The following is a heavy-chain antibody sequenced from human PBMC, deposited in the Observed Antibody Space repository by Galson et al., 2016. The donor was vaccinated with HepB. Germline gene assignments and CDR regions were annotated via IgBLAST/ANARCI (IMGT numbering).Heavy chain of an antibody. Sequence: SVKVSCKASGYTFSNHGVNWVCQAPGQRLEWMGWVNPGNGDTRYSQNFQGRATITSDTSTTTVYMELNRLTSEDTAVYYCVRDPVRGWAPFDYWGQGTLVTVSS. CDR1: GYTFSNHG. CDR3: VRDPVRGWAPFDY. CDR2: VNPGNGDT. V-gene: IGHV1-3*01. D-gene: IGHD6-19*01. J-gene: IGHJ4*02.